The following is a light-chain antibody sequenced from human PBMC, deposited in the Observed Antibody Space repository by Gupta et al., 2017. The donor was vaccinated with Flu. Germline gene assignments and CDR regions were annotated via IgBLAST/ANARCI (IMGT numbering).Light chain of an antibody. CDR2: GVS. V-gene: IGLV2-14*01. CDR1: NNDIGLYNY. CDR3: SSYARGSFWV. J-gene: IGLJ3*02. Sequence: QSALTQPASVSGSPGQSIPISCTATNNDIGLYNYVSWYQQHPGKAPKLMVYGVSNRPSGVSNRVSGSKSGNTASLTISGLQAEDEADYYCSSYARGSFWVFGGGTKLSVL.